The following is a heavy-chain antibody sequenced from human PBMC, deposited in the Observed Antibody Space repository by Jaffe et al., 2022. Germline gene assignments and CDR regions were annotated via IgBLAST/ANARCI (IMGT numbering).Heavy chain of an antibody. D-gene: IGHD1-20*01. CDR2: IRSKAYGGTT. Sequence: EVQLVESGGGLVQPGRSLRLSCTASGFTFGDYAMSWVRQAPGKGLEWVGFIRSKAYGGTTEYAASVKGRFTISRDDSKSIAYLQMNSLKTEDTAVYYCTRDTSITSRPFLFDYWGQGTLVTVSS. J-gene: IGHJ4*02. CDR3: TRDTSITSRPFLFDY. CDR1: GFTFGDYA. V-gene: IGHV3-49*04.